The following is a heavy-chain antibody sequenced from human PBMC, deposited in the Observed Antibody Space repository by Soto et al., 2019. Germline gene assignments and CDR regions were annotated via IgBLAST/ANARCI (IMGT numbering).Heavy chain of an antibody. Sequence: QVQLQESGPGLVKPSETLSLTCTVSGGSISSYYWSWIRQPPGKGLEWIGYIYYSGSTNYNPSLKSRVTISVATSNNQFSLKLSCVTAADTAVYYCARRYGSCFDYWGQGTLGTVSS. CDR2: IYYSGST. CDR3: ARRYGSCFDY. CDR1: GGSISSYY. D-gene: IGHD5-18*01. V-gene: IGHV4-59*08. J-gene: IGHJ4*02.